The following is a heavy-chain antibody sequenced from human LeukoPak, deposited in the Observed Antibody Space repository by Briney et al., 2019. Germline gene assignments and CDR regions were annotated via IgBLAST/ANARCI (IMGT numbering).Heavy chain of an antibody. CDR3: ARDTGLYQVQDAFDI. CDR2: IKQDGSEK. CDR1: GFTFSSYW. Sequence: GGSLRLSCAASGFTFSSYWMSWVRQAPGKGLEWVANIKQDGSEKYYVDSVKGRFTISRDNAKNSLYLQMNSLRAEDTAVYYCARDTGLYQVQDAFDIWGQGTMVTVSS. V-gene: IGHV3-7*01. J-gene: IGHJ3*02. D-gene: IGHD2-15*01.